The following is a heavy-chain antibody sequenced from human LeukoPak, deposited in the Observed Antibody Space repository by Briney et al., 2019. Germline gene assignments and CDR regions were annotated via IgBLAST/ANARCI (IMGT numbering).Heavy chain of an antibody. J-gene: IGHJ4*02. CDR2: ISGYNGNT. V-gene: IGHV1-18*01. CDR3: ARVSSSWYYFDY. D-gene: IGHD6-13*01. Sequence: ASVKGSSKASGFTFTIYGFSWVRQAPGQGLEWMGWISGYNGNTNYAQKLQGRVTMNTDTSTSTAYMELRSLISDDTAIYYCARVSSSWYYFDYWGQGTLVTVSS. CDR1: GFTFTIYG.